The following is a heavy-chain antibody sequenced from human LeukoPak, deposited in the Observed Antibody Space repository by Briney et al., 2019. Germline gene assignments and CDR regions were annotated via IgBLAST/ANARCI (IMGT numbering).Heavy chain of an antibody. D-gene: IGHD3-9*01. CDR3: AKDTYYDILTGFDY. CDR2: ISWNSGSI. Sequence: PGGSLRLSCAASGFTFSSYAMHWVRQAPGKGLEWVSGISWNSGSIGYADSVKGRFTISRDNAKNSLYLQMNSLRAEDTALYYCAKDTYYDILTGFDYWGQGTLVTVSS. CDR1: GFTFSSYA. V-gene: IGHV3-9*01. J-gene: IGHJ4*02.